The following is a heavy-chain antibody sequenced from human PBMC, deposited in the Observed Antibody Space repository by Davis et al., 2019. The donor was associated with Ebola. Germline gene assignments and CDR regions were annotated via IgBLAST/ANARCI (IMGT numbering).Heavy chain of an antibody. J-gene: IGHJ4*02. D-gene: IGHD6-19*01. CDR3: ARGAVVFDY. Sequence: GGSLRLSCAASGFTFSSYAMHWVRQAPGKGLEWVANIKQDGSEKYYVDSVKGRFTISRDNAKNSLYLQMNSLRAEDTAVYYCARGAVVFDYWGQGTLVTVSS. CDR2: IKQDGSEK. CDR1: GFTFSSYA. V-gene: IGHV3-7*03.